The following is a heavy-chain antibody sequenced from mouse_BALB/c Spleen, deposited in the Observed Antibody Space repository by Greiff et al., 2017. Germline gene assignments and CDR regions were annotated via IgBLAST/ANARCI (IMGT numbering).Heavy chain of an antibody. CDR3: ARYDGGAMDY. CDR2: IDPYYGGT. Sequence: VQLQQPGAELVRPGASVKLSCKASGYSFTGYNMNWVKQSNGKSLEWIGNIDPYYGGTSYNQKFKGKATLTVDKSSSTAYMQLKSLTSEDSAVYYCARYDGGAMDYWGQGTSVTVSS. V-gene: IGHV1S135*01. J-gene: IGHJ4*01. D-gene: IGHD2-14*01. CDR1: GYSFTGYN.